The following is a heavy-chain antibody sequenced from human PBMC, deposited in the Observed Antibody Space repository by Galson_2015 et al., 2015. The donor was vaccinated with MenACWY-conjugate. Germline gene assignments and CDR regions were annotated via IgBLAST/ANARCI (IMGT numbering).Heavy chain of an antibody. CDR3: VRDAERRDIRGYYLNLFDF. J-gene: IGHJ4*02. Sequence: SLRLSCAASGFTFSRYAMHWIRQAPGKGLDWVAVISYDGSKNYYAASVKGRFTISRDNSKNTLYLQMNTLRPEDTAVYYCVRDAERRDIRGYYLNLFDFWGRGALVTVSS. D-gene: IGHD3-22*01. CDR2: ISYDGSKN. CDR1: GFTFSRYA. V-gene: IGHV3-30*04.